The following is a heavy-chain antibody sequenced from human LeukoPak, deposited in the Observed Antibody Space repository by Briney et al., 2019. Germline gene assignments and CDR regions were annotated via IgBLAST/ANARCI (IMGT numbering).Heavy chain of an antibody. CDR3: AREGEISATVTTWGRRAVYDYYYMDV. D-gene: IGHD4-17*01. CDR1: GYTFTSYG. J-gene: IGHJ6*03. Sequence: GASVKVSCKASGYTFTSYGISWVRQAPGQGLEWMGWISVYNGNTNYAQKLQGRVTMTTDTSTSTAYMELRSLRSDDTAVYYCAREGEISATVTTWGRRAVYDYYYMDVWGKGTTVTISS. V-gene: IGHV1-18*01. CDR2: ISVYNGNT.